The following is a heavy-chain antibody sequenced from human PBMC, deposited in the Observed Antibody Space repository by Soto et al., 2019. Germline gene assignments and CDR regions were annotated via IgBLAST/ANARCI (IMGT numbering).Heavy chain of an antibody. CDR1: GSSISNYY. V-gene: IGHV4-59*01. J-gene: IGHJ4*02. CDR2: IYDSGST. D-gene: IGHD2-15*01. Sequence: QVQLQESGPGLVKPSETLSLTCTVSGSSISNYYWSWVRQPPGKELEWIGYIYDSGSTNYNPSLKTRVTISVDTSKNQFSLRLTSVTAAVTAVYYCAAAPRYWGQGTLVTVSS. CDR3: AAAPRY.